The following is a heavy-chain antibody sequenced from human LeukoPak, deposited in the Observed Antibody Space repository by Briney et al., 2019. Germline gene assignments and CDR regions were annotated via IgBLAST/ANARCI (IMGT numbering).Heavy chain of an antibody. CDR3: ARRIPTTPNWFDP. J-gene: IGHJ5*02. Sequence: SETLSLTCTVSGGSISIYYWTWLRQPPGKGLEWIGYIYYSGNTNYNPSLKSRVTISLDTSKNQFSLKLRSVTAADTAVYYCARRIPTTPNWFDPWGQGTLVSVSS. V-gene: IGHV4-59*08. CDR1: GGSISIYY. CDR2: IYYSGNT. D-gene: IGHD1-1*01.